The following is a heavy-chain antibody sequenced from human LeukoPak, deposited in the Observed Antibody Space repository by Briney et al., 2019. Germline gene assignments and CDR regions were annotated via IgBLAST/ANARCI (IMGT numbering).Heavy chain of an antibody. Sequence: GGSLRLSCAASGFPFSDYYMSWIRQAPGKGLEWVSYISTSTSYTNYADSVKGRFTISRDNSKNTLYLQMNSLRAEDTAIYYCAKTWQLSFDSWGQGTLVTVSS. J-gene: IGHJ5*01. CDR1: GFPFSDYY. CDR2: ISTSTSYT. CDR3: AKTWQLSFDS. D-gene: IGHD2-15*01. V-gene: IGHV3-11*03.